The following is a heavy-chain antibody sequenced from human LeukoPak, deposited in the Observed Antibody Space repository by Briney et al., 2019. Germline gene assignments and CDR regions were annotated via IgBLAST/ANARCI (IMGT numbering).Heavy chain of an antibody. CDR1: GFTFSGYS. CDR3: AKGNSGWLRGAFDP. D-gene: IGHD3-22*01. J-gene: IGHJ5*02. V-gene: IGHV3-48*01. Sequence: GGSLRLSCAASGFTFSGYSMNWVRQAPGKGLEWVSHISSSSSTIYYADSVKGRFTISRDNSKNTLYLQMNSLRAEDTAVYYCAKGNSGWLRGAFDPWGQGTLVTVSS. CDR2: ISSSSSTI.